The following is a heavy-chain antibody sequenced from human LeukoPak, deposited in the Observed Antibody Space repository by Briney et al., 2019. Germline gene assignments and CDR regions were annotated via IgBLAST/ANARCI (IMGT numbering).Heavy chain of an antibody. V-gene: IGHV3-7*01. D-gene: IGHD5-24*01. Sequence: GGSLRLSCTGSGFIFSNFWMGWARQGPGKGLQWVASINRDGSEKHPVDSVKGRFTISRDNAKNSVYLQMNGLTVEDTAVYYCVGDVDIWGQGTLVTVSS. J-gene: IGHJ4*02. CDR1: GFIFSNFW. CDR2: INRDGSEK. CDR3: VGDVDI.